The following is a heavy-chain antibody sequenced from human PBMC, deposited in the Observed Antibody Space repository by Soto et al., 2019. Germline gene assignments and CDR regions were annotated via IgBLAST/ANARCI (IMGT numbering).Heavy chain of an antibody. Sequence: QLQLQESGPGLVKPSETLSLTCTVSGGSISSSSYYWGWIRQPPGKGLEWIGSIYYSGSTYYNPSLKSRVTISVDTSKNQFSLKLSSVTAADTAVYCCARRVWSWIQYRGHWFDPWGQGTLVTVSS. CDR1: GGSISSSSYY. CDR3: ARRVWSWIQYRGHWFDP. V-gene: IGHV4-39*01. D-gene: IGHD5-18*01. CDR2: IYYSGST. J-gene: IGHJ5*02.